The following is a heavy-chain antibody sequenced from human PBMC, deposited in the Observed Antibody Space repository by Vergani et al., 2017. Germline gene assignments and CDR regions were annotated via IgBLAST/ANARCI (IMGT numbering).Heavy chain of an antibody. CDR1: GFTFSDYY. J-gene: IGHJ6*03. CDR2: ISSSGSTI. Sequence: QVQLVESGGGLVKPGGSLRLSCAASGFTFSDYYMSWVRQAPGKGLEWVSYISSSGSTIYYEDSVKGRFTISRANAKNSLYLQMSSLRAEDTAVYYCAXVVPPLGDYYDYDYMDFWGKGTTVTVSS. CDR3: AXVVPPLGDYYDYDYMDF. D-gene: IGHD2-15*01. V-gene: IGHV3-11*01.